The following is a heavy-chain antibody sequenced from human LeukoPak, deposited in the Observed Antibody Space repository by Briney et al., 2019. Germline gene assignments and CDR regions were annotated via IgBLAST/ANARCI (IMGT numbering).Heavy chain of an antibody. D-gene: IGHD6-13*01. CDR1: GFTVSSNY. Sequence: GSLRLSCAASGFTVSSNYMSWVRQAPEKGLEWVSVISSGGNTYYADSVKGRFTMSRDNSKNTLYLQMNSLRAEDTAVYYCARDPGIYDAFDIWGQGTMVTVSS. CDR3: ARDPGIYDAFDI. J-gene: IGHJ3*02. V-gene: IGHV3-66*01. CDR2: ISSGGNT.